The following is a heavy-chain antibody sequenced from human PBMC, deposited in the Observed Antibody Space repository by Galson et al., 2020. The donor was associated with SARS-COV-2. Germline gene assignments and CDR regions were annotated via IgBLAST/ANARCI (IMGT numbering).Heavy chain of an antibody. Sequence: GESLKISCAASGFTFSSYGMHWVRQAPGKGLEWVAVISYDGSNKYYADSVKVRFTISRDNSKNTLYLQMNSLRAEDTAVYYCAKDIVATITWGDFDYWGQGTLVTVSS. CDR1: GFTFSSYG. CDR3: AKDIVATITWGDFDY. J-gene: IGHJ4*02. CDR2: ISYDGSNK. V-gene: IGHV3-30*18. D-gene: IGHD5-12*01.